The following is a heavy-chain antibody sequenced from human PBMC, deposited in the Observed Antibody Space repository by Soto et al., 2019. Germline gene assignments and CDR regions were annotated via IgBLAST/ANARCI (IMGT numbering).Heavy chain of an antibody. CDR3: ASDPRYGDRYNYCGVDV. CDR1: GFSFSIHS. Sequence: EVQLGESGGGRIQPGGSLRLSCGASGFSFSIHSMNWVRQSPGKGLEWVSYISSTSFSIYYADSVKGRFTISRDNAKNSLYLQMNSLRAEDTAVYYCASDPRYGDRYNYCGVDVWGKGTTVTVSS. CDR2: ISSTSFSI. D-gene: IGHD2-21*02. V-gene: IGHV3-48*01. J-gene: IGHJ6*04.